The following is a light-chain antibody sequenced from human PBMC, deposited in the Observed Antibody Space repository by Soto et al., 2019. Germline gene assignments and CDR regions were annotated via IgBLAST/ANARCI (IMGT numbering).Light chain of an antibody. CDR3: HQYNNLWT. CDR1: QSVSSR. J-gene: IGKJ1*01. CDR2: GAS. V-gene: IGKV3-15*01. Sequence: EIVMTQSPATLSVSPGERVTLSCGASQSVSSRLAWYQQKPGQSPRLLIYGASTRATGIPARFSGSGSGTEFTLTISSLQSEDFGVYYCHQYNNLWTFGQGTKVEIK.